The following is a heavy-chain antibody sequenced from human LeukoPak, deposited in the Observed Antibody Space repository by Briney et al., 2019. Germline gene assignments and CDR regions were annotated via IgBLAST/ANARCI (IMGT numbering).Heavy chain of an antibody. Sequence: GGSLPLSCAASGLTLSSYGMSWVRQAPGKGLQWVSAISSSALGYNTYYADTVKGRFTISRDNSKNTLYLQMSSLRAEDTAVYYCAKDCRWPNDAFDLWGQGTLPTASS. CDR3: AKDCRWPNDAFDL. CDR1: GLTLSSYG. J-gene: IGHJ3*01. V-gene: IGHV3-23*01. D-gene: IGHD3-16*02. CDR2: ISSSALGYNT.